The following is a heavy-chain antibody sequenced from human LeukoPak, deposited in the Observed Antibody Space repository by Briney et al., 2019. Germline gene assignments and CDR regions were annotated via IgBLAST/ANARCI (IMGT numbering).Heavy chain of an antibody. CDR2: INPNSGGT. CDR3: ARERTLTSCYDY. J-gene: IGHJ4*02. CDR1: GYTFTGYY. V-gene: IGHV1-2*02. D-gene: IGHD2-15*01. Sequence: ASVKVSCKASGYTFTGYYMHWVRQAPGQGRERMGGINPNSGGTNYTQKFQGRGTITRETANSTAYMELSRLRSHDTAVYYCARERTLTSCYDYWGQGTLVTVSS.